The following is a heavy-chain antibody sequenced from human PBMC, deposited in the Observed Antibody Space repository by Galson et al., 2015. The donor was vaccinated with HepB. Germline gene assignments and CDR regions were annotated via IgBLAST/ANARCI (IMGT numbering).Heavy chain of an antibody. D-gene: IGHD3-3*01. CDR2: INPSGGST. CDR3: ARGGRITIFEESYMDV. CDR1: GYTFTSYY. J-gene: IGHJ6*03. Sequence: SVKVSCKASGYTFTSYYMHWVRQAPGQGLEWMGIINPSGGSTSYAQKFQGRVTMTRDTSTSTVYMELSSLRSEDTAVYYCARGGRITIFEESYMDVWGKGTTVTVSS. V-gene: IGHV1-46*01.